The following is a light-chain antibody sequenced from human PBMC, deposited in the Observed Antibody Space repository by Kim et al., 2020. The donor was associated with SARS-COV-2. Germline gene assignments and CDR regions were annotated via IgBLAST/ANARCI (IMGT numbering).Light chain of an antibody. CDR2: TAS. J-gene: IGKJ2*01. V-gene: IGKV1-9*01. CDR3: RQDNTYPHT. Sequence: IQLTQFPSSLSAFVGDRVTITCRASQGISGYLAWYQQIAVKAPKVLIHTASTLQSGGPSRFSGSGSGTDFTLNISSLQPEVCAAYYGRQDNTYPHTCGKGTKLEI. CDR1: QGISGY.